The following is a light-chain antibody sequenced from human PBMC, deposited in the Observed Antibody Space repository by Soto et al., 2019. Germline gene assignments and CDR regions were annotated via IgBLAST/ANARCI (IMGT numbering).Light chain of an antibody. Sequence: DIQMTQSPSTLSASVGDRVTITCRASQSISRWLAWYQQKPGKAPNALIYDASTLRSGVPSRFSGGGSGTEFTPTISSLQPDDSATYYCQQYNTYSTFGQGTRLEIK. CDR1: QSISRW. CDR3: QQYNTYST. CDR2: DAS. J-gene: IGKJ5*01. V-gene: IGKV1-5*01.